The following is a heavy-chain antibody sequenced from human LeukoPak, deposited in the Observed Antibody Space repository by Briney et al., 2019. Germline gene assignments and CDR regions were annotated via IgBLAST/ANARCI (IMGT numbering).Heavy chain of an antibody. Sequence: GGSLRLSCVASGFTFSNAYMTWVRHAPGKGLEWVGRIKSKADGGAIDYAAPVKGRFTISREDSKSTLYLQMSSLQTEDTPVYYCTSPQWRNYDFPWGQGTLVNVSS. CDR1: GFTFSNAY. D-gene: IGHD3-3*01. CDR3: TSPQWRNYDFP. CDR2: IKSKADGGAI. V-gene: IGHV3-15*01. J-gene: IGHJ5*02.